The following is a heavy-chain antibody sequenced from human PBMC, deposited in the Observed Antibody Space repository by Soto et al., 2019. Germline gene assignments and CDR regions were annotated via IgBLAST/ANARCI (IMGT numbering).Heavy chain of an antibody. Sequence: QVQLQESGPGLVKPSQTLSLTCTVSGGSISSGGYYWSWIRQHPGKGLEWIGYIYYSGSTYYNPSLKSRVTISVDTSKNQFSLKLSSVTAADTAVYYCAGWGLNGGSSYFDYWGQGTLVTVSS. CDR1: GGSISSGGYY. J-gene: IGHJ4*02. V-gene: IGHV4-31*03. CDR2: IYYSGST. D-gene: IGHD1-26*01. CDR3: AGWGLNGGSSYFDY.